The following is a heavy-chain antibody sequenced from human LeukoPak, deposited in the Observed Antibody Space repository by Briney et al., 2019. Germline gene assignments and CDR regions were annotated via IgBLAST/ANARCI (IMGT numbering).Heavy chain of an antibody. D-gene: IGHD3-10*01. CDR1: GGSFNFYF. CDR2: IDNRGST. CDR3: ARDSDSGFQ. Sequence: PSETPSLTCTVSGGSFNFYFWHWIRQPPGKGLEWIGEIDNRGSTSYTPSLRGRVIVSVDTSRNDVSLKLTSVTAADTAVYYCARDSDSGFQWGQGTLVTVSS. J-gene: IGHJ1*01. V-gene: IGHV4-34*01.